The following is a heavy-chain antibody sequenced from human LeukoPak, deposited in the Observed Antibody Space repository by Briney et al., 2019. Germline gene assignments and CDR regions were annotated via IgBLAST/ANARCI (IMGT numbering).Heavy chain of an antibody. CDR1: GGSISSYY. Sequence: PSETLSLTCTGSGGSISSYYWSWIRQPPGKGLEWIGYIYYSGSTNYNPSLKSRVTISVDTSKNQFSLKLSSVTAADTAVYYCARDESSSWSNWFDPWGQGTLVTVSS. CDR2: IYYSGST. CDR3: ARDESSSWSNWFDP. J-gene: IGHJ5*02. V-gene: IGHV4-59*01. D-gene: IGHD6-13*01.